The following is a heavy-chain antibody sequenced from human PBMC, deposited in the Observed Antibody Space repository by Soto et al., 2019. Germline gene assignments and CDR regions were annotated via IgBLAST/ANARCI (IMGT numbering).Heavy chain of an antibody. V-gene: IGHV1-69*06. CDR2: IIPIFGTA. D-gene: IGHD2-15*01. CDR1: GGTFSSYA. CDR3: AGGGSIVVVVAATMRYYGMDV. Sequence: QVQLVQSGAEVKKPGSSVKVSCKASGGTFSSYAISWVRQAPGQGLEWMGGIIPIFGTANYAQKFQGRVTITADKPTSTAYMELSSLRSEDTAVYYCAGGGSIVVVVAATMRYYGMDVWGQGTTVTVSS. J-gene: IGHJ6*02.